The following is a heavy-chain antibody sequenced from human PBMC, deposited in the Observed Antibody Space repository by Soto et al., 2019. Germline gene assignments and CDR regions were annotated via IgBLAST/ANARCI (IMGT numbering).Heavy chain of an antibody. CDR2: IYHSGST. D-gene: IGHD5-12*01. CDR1: DGSISSGGYA. CDR3: AAGGWLPRYY. V-gene: IGHV4-30-2*01. Sequence: QLQLQESGSGLVKPAQTLALTCAVSDGSISSGGYAWSWIRQPPGKGMEWIGYIYHSGSTYYKPAHRSRVTASVDRSKDQFALRLSSVTAADTAVYYCAAGGWLPRYYWGQVTLVTVSS. J-gene: IGHJ4*02.